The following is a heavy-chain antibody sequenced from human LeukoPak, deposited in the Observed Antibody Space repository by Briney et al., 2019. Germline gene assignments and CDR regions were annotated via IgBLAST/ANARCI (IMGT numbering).Heavy chain of an antibody. CDR2: IKEDGTEK. J-gene: IGHJ4*02. V-gene: IGHV3-7*01. D-gene: IGHD3-10*01. CDR3: ARRPFGADY. CDR1: GFTFSNYW. Sequence: PGGSLRLSCAASGFTFSNYWMGWVRQPPGKGLQWVANIKEDGTEKYYVDSVKGRFTISIDNAKNSVYLQMNSLRVEDTAVYYCARRPFGADYWGQGTLVTVSS.